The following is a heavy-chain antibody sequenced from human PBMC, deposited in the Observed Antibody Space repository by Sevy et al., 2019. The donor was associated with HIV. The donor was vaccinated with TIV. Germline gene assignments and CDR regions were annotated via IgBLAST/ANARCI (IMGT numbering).Heavy chain of an antibody. CDR1: GYSLRKLS. J-gene: IGHJ5*02. D-gene: IGHD2-15*01. CDR2: LDPGNGEI. CDR3: ATVGLGYYSGSSYYQGDWFDP. Sequence: ASVKVSCKVFGYSLRKLSMHWVRQAPGKGLEWMGSLDPGNGEITYAQTLQGRVTMTEDTSTDTAYMERSSLNSGDTATHYCATVGLGYYSGSSYYQGDWFDPWGQGTLVTVSS. V-gene: IGHV1-24*01.